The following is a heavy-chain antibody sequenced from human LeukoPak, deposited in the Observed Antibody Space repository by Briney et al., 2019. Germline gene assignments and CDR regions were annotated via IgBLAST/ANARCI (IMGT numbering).Heavy chain of an antibody. CDR3: ARSAYGSGSYYIPYYYMDV. D-gene: IGHD3-10*01. J-gene: IGHJ6*03. Sequence: EASVKVSCKTSGGTFSSYAISWVRQAPGQGLEWMGGIISIFGTANYAQKFQGRVTITTDESTSTAYMELSSRRSEDTAVYYCARSAYGSGSYYIPYYYMDVWDKGTTVTVSS. CDR2: IISIFGTA. CDR1: GGTFSSYA. V-gene: IGHV1-69*05.